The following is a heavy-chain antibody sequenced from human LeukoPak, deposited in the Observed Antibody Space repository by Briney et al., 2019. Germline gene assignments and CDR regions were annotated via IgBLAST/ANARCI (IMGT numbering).Heavy chain of an antibody. J-gene: IGHJ4*02. D-gene: IGHD4-23*01. Sequence: GGSLRLSCAASGFTFSSYAMSWVRQAPGKGLEWVSGISGSGFSTYYADSVKGRFTISGDNSKNTLFLQLNSLRAEDTALYFCAKDLNNSPYWGQGTLVTVSS. CDR1: GFTFSSYA. CDR2: ISGSGFST. CDR3: AKDLNNSPY. V-gene: IGHV3-23*01.